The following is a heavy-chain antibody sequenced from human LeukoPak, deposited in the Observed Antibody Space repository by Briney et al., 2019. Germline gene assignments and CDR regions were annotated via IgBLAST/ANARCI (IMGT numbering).Heavy chain of an antibody. Sequence: PGGSLRLSCAASGFTFSSYEMNWVRQAPGKGLEWVSYISSRSSTRYYADSVKGRFTISRDNDKNSLYLQMNSLRVEDTAVYYCARIGSPYGEYFMDVWGKGTTVTVSS. V-gene: IGHV3-48*03. D-gene: IGHD4-17*01. CDR1: GFTFSSYE. CDR2: ISSRSSTR. CDR3: ARIGSPYGEYFMDV. J-gene: IGHJ6*03.